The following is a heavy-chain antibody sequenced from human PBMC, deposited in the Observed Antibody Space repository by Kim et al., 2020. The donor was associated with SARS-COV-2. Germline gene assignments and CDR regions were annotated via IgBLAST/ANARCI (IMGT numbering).Heavy chain of an antibody. CDR1: GFTFSSYA. J-gene: IGHJ4*02. CDR3: ARGGGRWLQPFSDY. Sequence: GGSLRLSCAASGFTFSSYAMHWVRQAPGKGLEWVAVISYDGSNKYYADSVKGRFTISRDNSKNTLYLQMNSLRAEDTAVYYCARGGGRWLQPFSDYLGQG. D-gene: IGHD5-12*01. CDR2: ISYDGSNK. V-gene: IGHV3-30*04.